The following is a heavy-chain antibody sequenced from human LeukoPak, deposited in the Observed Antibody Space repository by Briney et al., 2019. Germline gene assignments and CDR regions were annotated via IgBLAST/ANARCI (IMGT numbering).Heavy chain of an antibody. Sequence: GASVKVSCKAPGYIFTNHFVHWVRQAPGQGLEWMGWINPNSGGTNYAQKFQGRVTMTRDTSISTAYMELSRLRSDDTAVYYCARGDIVVVPAAPWGNTYYYGMDVWGQGTTVTVSS. D-gene: IGHD2-2*01. CDR2: INPNSGGT. J-gene: IGHJ6*02. CDR3: ARGDIVVVPAAPWGNTYYYGMDV. CDR1: GYIFTNHF. V-gene: IGHV1-2*02.